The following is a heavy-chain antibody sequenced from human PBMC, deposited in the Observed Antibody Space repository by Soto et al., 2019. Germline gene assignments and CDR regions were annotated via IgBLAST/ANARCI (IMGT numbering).Heavy chain of an antibody. CDR2: IIPIFGTA. D-gene: IGHD4-17*01. CDR3: AREGDYGAYEGEGYFDY. Sequence: QVQLVQSGAEVKKPGSSVKVSCKASGGTFSSYAISWVRQAPGQGLEWMGGIIPIFGTANYAQKFQGRVTITADESTSTAYMEPSSLRSEDTAVYYCAREGDYGAYEGEGYFDYWGQGTLVTVSS. J-gene: IGHJ4*02. CDR1: GGTFSSYA. V-gene: IGHV1-69*12.